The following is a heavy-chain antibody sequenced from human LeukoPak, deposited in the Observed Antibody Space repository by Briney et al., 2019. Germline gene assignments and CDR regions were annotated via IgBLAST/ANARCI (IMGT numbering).Heavy chain of an antibody. D-gene: IGHD5/OR15-5a*01. Sequence: ASVKVSCKASGYSFTGYYMNWVRQAPGQGLEWMGWINPNIGGTSYAQNFQGRVTMTRDTSISTAYMELSSLRSDDTAVYYCARGIEGTVYYWGQGTLVTVSS. CDR1: GYSFTGYY. CDR2: INPNIGGT. CDR3: ARGIEGTVYY. V-gene: IGHV1-2*02. J-gene: IGHJ4*02.